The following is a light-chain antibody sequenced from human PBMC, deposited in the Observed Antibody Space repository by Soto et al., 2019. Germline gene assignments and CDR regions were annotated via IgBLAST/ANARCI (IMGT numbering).Light chain of an antibody. Sequence: QSVLTQPPSASGTPGPRVTISCSGSRSNIGSNTVNWYQQLPGTAPKLLIYSNNHRPSGVPDRFSGSKSGTSASLAISGLQSEDEADYYCAAWDDRLNAVVFGGGTKLTVL. CDR3: AAWDDRLNAVV. V-gene: IGLV1-44*01. CDR1: RSNIGSNT. CDR2: SNN. J-gene: IGLJ2*01.